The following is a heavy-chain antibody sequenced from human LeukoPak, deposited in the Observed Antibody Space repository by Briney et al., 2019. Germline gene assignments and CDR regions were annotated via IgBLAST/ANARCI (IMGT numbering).Heavy chain of an antibody. CDR2: ISPSGGST. J-gene: IGHJ5*02. CDR3: ARDGIENWFDP. CDR1: GYTFTSNY. D-gene: IGHD1-26*01. V-gene: IGHV1-46*01. Sequence: GPVKVSCKAFGYTFTSNYMHWVRQAPGQGPEWMGVISPSGGSTTYAQKFQGRVTLTRDMSTSTDYLELSSLRSEDTAVYYCARDGIENWFDPWGQGTLVTVS.